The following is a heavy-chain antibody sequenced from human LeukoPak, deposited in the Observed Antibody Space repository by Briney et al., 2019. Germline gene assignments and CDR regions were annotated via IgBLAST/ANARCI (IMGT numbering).Heavy chain of an antibody. CDR3: ARDPHNPWQIDY. J-gene: IGHJ4*02. V-gene: IGHV3-21*01. Sequence: GGSLRLSCAASGFTFSSYSMNWVRQAPGKGLEWVSSIRGNKNYIYYADSVGGRFTISRDNARNTLFLQMDSLRAEDTGVYYCARDPHNPWQIDYWGQGTLVTVSS. CDR2: IRGNKNYI. CDR1: GFTFSSYS.